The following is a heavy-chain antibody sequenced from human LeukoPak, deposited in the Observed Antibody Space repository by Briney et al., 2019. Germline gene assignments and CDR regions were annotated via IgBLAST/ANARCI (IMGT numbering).Heavy chain of an antibody. CDR2: VDYSGTT. Sequence: PSVTLSLTCTVSGGSISTFYWSWIRQPPGKGLEWIGYVDYSGTTNCNPSLQSRVTISVDTSKNQFFLKVSSVTAADTAVYYCGRGGRGYSYEIDYWGQGTLVTVSS. CDR1: GGSISTFY. CDR3: GRGGRGYSYEIDY. D-gene: IGHD5-18*01. J-gene: IGHJ4*02. V-gene: IGHV4-59*01.